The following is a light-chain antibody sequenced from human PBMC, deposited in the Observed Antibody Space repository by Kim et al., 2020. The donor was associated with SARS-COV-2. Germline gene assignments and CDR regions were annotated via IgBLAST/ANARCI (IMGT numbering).Light chain of an antibody. J-gene: IGKJ2*03. Sequence: RATLNCKSSQTVLYNSNNKTSLAWYQQKPGQAPKLLIYWASIRESGVSDRFSGSGSETDFTLTISSLQAEDVAVYYCQQYYSAPPSFGQGTKLEI. V-gene: IGKV4-1*01. CDR3: QQYYSAPPS. CDR2: WAS. CDR1: QTVLYNSNNKTS.